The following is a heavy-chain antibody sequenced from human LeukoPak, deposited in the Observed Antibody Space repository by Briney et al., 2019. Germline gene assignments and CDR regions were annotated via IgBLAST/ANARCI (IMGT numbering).Heavy chain of an antibody. D-gene: IGHD5-12*01. J-gene: IGHJ5*02. Sequence: GGSLRLSCAASGFTFSNYGLSWVRQAPGKGLEWVSAISDSGGSTFYADSVTGRFTISRDNSKNTLFLQMNSLRAEDTALYYRAKGQWLRNWFDPWGQGTLVTVSS. CDR3: AKGQWLRNWFDP. CDR2: ISDSGGST. CDR1: GFTFSNYG. V-gene: IGHV3-23*01.